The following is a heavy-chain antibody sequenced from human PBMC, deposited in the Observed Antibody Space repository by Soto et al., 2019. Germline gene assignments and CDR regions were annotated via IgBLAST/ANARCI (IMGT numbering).Heavy chain of an antibody. CDR1: GFTFSSYA. J-gene: IGHJ6*02. CDR3: AKDPTYSGSWHEYYYYGMDV. V-gene: IGHV3-23*01. Sequence: PGGSLRLSCAASGFTFSSYAMSWVRQAPGKGLEWVSAISGSGGSTYYADSVKGRFTISRDNSKNTLYLQMNSLRAEDTAVYYCAKDPTYSGSWHEYYYYGMDVWGQGTTVTVSS. D-gene: IGHD6-13*01. CDR2: ISGSGGST.